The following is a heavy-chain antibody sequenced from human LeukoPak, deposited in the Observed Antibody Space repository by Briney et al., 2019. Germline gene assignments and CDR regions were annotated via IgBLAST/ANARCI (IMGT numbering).Heavy chain of an antibody. CDR3: ARAPPNKIVLFMPDAFDI. J-gene: IGHJ3*02. Sequence: GALRLSCAASGFTFSSYGMHWVRQAPGKGLEWVAFIRYDGSNKYYADSVKGRFTISRDNSKNTLYLQMNSLRAEDTAVYYCARAPPNKIVLFMPDAFDIWGQGTMVTVSS. V-gene: IGHV3-30*02. CDR2: IRYDGSNK. D-gene: IGHD2/OR15-2a*01. CDR1: GFTFSSYG.